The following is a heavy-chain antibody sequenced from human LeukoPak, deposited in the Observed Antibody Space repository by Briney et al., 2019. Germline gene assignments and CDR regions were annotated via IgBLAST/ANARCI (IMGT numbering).Heavy chain of an antibody. D-gene: IGHD1-26*01. Sequence: ASVKVSCKTSGYTFTSYYIHWVRQAPGQGLEWMGIINPSSGATNYAQKFQGRVTMPRDTSTSTVYMERSSKRSEDTAVYYCARATNFYYYYGMDVWGQGTTVTVSS. CDR3: ARATNFYYYYGMDV. CDR2: INPSSGAT. V-gene: IGHV1-46*01. J-gene: IGHJ6*02. CDR1: GYTFTSYY.